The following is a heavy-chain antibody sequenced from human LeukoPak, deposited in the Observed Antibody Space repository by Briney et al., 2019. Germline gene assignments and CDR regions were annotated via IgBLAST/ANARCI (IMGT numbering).Heavy chain of an antibody. V-gene: IGHV1-8*01. J-gene: IGHJ5*02. CDR2: MNPNSGNT. CDR3: ARGPVLRFLESLSDNWFDP. Sequence: ASVKVSCKASGYTFTSYDINWVRQATGQGLEWMGWMNPNSGNTGYAQKFQGRVTMTRNTSISTAYMELSSLRSEDTAVYYCARGPVLRFLESLSDNWFDPWGQGTLVTVSS. CDR1: GYTFTSYD. D-gene: IGHD3-3*01.